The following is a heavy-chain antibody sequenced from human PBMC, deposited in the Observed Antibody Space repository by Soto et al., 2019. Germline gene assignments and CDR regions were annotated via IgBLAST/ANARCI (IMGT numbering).Heavy chain of an antibody. D-gene: IGHD1-7*01. Sequence: SVQVSCKASGGTFSSYAISWVRQAPGQGLEWMGGIIPIFGTANYAQKFQGRVTITADESTSTAYMELSSLRSEDTAVYYCARATAGITGTTVPRYYYGMDVWGQGTTVTVSS. CDR3: ARATAGITGTTVPRYYYGMDV. J-gene: IGHJ6*02. CDR2: IIPIFGTA. CDR1: GGTFSSYA. V-gene: IGHV1-69*13.